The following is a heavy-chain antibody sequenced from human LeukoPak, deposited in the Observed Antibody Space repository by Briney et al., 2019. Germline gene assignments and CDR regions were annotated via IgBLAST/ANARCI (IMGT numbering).Heavy chain of an antibody. J-gene: IGHJ4*02. CDR1: GFTFSTYC. CDR3: AIRVDGYIYGPLDN. D-gene: IGHD5-24*01. V-gene: IGHV3-66*01. Sequence: GGSLRLSCAASGFTFSTYCMSWVRPAAGKGLEWVSVIYSGGSTHYADSVKGRFTISRDNSKNTLFLQMNSLRAEDTAVYYCAIRVDGYIYGPLDNWGQGTLVTVSS. CDR2: IYSGGST.